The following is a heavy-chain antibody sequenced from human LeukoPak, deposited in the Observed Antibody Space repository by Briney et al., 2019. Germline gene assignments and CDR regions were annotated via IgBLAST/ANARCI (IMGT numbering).Heavy chain of an antibody. D-gene: IGHD3-22*01. V-gene: IGHV3-7*01. CDR3: ARYYYNNDGYSEDAFDI. CDR2: IKEDGSEK. J-gene: IGHJ3*02. Sequence: GGSLRLSCVASGFTFSSYWMTWVRQAPGKGLEWVANIKEDGSEKNYLESMKGRFTISRDNAKNSLYLQMSSLRAEDTAIYYCARYYYNNDGYSEDAFDIWGQGTMVTVSS. CDR1: GFTFSSYW.